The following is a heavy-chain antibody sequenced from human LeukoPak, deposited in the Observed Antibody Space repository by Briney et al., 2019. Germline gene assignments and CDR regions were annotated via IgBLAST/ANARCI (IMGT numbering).Heavy chain of an antibody. CDR2: ISSSSSYI. CDR1: GFTFSSYS. V-gene: IGHV3-21*01. J-gene: IGHJ4*02. Sequence: GGSLRLSCAASGFTFSSYSMNWVRQAPGKGLERVSSISSSSSYIYYADSVKGRFTISRDNAKNSLYLQMNSLRAEDTAVYYCARRGRLYSSGWDEYYFDYWGQGTLVTVSS. D-gene: IGHD6-25*01. CDR3: ARRGRLYSSGWDEYYFDY.